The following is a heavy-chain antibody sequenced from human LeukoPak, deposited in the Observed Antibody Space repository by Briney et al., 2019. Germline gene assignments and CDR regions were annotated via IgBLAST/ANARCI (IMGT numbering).Heavy chain of an antibody. CDR3: AKSIAVAGFDY. Sequence: GGSLRLSCAASGFTFSSYAMHWVRQAPGKGLEWVAVISYDGSNKYYADSVKGRFTISRDNSKNTLYLQMNSLRAEGTAVYYCAKSIAVAGFDYWGQGTLVTVSS. J-gene: IGHJ4*02. CDR2: ISYDGSNK. V-gene: IGHV3-30*18. D-gene: IGHD6-19*01. CDR1: GFTFSSYA.